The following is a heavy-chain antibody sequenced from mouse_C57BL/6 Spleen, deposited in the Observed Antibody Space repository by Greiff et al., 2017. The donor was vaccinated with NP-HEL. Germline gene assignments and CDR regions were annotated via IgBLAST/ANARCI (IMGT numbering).Heavy chain of an antibody. CDR1: GYTFTSYW. J-gene: IGHJ1*03. CDR3: ARSGYGSSSYWYFDV. CDR2: IDPNSGGT. D-gene: IGHD1-1*01. Sequence: QVQLQQPGAELVKPGASVKLSCKASGYTFTSYWMHWVKQRPGRGLEWIGRIDPNSGGTKYNEKFKSKATLTVDKPSSPAYMQLSSLTSEDSAVYYCARSGYGSSSYWYFDVWGTGTTVTVSS. V-gene: IGHV1-72*01.